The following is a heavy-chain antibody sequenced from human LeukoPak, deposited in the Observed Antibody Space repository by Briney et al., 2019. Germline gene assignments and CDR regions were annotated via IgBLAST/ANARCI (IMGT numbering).Heavy chain of an antibody. CDR2: IYYSGST. D-gene: IGHD1-26*01. J-gene: IGHJ3*02. CDR3: ARHEYSGSYYEPAAWGFDI. CDR1: GGSISSSSYY. V-gene: IGHV4-39*01. Sequence: SETLSLTCTVSGGSISSSSYYWGWIRQPPGKGLEWIGSIYYSGSTYYNPSLRSRVTISVDTSKNQFSLKLSSVTAADTAVYYCARHEYSGSYYEPAAWGFDIWGQGTMVTVSS.